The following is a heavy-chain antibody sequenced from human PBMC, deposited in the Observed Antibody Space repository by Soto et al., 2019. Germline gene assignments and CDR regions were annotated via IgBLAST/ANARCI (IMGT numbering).Heavy chain of an antibody. CDR1: GFTVSSNY. J-gene: IGHJ6*02. Sequence: GGSLRLSCAASGFTVSSNYMSWVRQAPGKGLEWVSVIYSGGSTYYADSVKGRFTISRDNSKNTLYLQMNSLRAEDTAVYYCARDRWGVPRYSYGNGYYYGMDVWGQGTTVTV. V-gene: IGHV3-53*01. D-gene: IGHD5-18*01. CDR3: ARDRWGVPRYSYGNGYYYGMDV. CDR2: IYSGGST.